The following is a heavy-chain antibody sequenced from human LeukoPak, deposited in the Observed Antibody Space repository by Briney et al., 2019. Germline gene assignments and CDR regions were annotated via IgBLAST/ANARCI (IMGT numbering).Heavy chain of an antibody. CDR1: GFTFSSYG. Sequence: SGGSLRLSCTASGFTFSSYGMHWVRQAPGKGLEWVAIMWYDGSNKYYADSVKGRFTISRDNAKNSLYLQMNSLRAEDTAVYYCARPGIAVAGEFFDYWGQGTLVTVSS. CDR2: MWYDGSNK. CDR3: ARPGIAVAGEFFDY. J-gene: IGHJ4*02. V-gene: IGHV3-33*01. D-gene: IGHD6-19*01.